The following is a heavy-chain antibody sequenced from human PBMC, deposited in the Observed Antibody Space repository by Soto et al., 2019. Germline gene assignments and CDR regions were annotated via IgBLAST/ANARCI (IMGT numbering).Heavy chain of an antibody. V-gene: IGHV3-30-3*01. CDR2: ISDDGNTK. CDR1: GFSFGTYA. J-gene: IGHJ4*02. CDR3: ASSYFYDSGGYYPFDN. Sequence: QVQLVESGGGVVQPGTSLRLSCAASGFSFGTYAMYWVRQAPGRGLEWVAVISDDGNTKYYADYVKGRFIISRDNSRNTLYLQIYSLRTEDAAVYYCASSYFYDSGGYYPFDNWGQGTLVTVSS. D-gene: IGHD3-22*01.